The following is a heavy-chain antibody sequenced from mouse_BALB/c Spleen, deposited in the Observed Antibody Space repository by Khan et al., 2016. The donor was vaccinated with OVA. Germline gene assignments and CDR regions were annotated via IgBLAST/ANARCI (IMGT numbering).Heavy chain of an antibody. J-gene: IGHJ4*01. CDR1: GFSLTSYG. CDR2: IWSGGST. V-gene: IGHV2-2*02. D-gene: IGHD2-1*01. CDR3: ARKIDYGNWVDY. Sequence: VQLQESGPGLVQPSQSLSITCTVSGFSLTSYGVHWVRQSPGKGLEWLGVIWSGGSTDYNAAFISRLSISKDNSKSQVFFIRSRQQANDTAIYYSARKIDYGNWVDYWGQGTSVTVSS.